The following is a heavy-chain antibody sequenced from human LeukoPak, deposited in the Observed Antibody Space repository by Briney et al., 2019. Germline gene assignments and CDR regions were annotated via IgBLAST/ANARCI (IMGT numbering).Heavy chain of an antibody. CDR3: ARGEVYYYYMDV. J-gene: IGHJ6*03. V-gene: IGHV4-30-2*01. CDR1: GGSISSGGYY. Sequence: SETLSLTCTVSGGSISSGGYYWSWIRQPPGKGLEWIGYIYHSGSTYYNPSLKRRVTISVDRSKNQFSLKLSSVTAADTAVYYCARGEVYYYYMDVWGKGTTVTVSS. CDR2: IYHSGST.